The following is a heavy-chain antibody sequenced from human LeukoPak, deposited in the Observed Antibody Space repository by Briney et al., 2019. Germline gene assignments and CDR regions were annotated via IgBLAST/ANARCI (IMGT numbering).Heavy chain of an antibody. CDR1: GGSLSSYY. Sequence: KTSETLSLTCTVSGGSLSSYYWSWIRQSAGKGLEWIGRIYTSGNTHYNPSLKSRVTMSLDMSNNQFSLKVTSVTAADTAVYYCARSADHGVYNWFDPWGPGTLSPSPQ. V-gene: IGHV4-4*07. D-gene: IGHD4-17*01. J-gene: IGHJ5*02. CDR3: ARSADHGVYNWFDP. CDR2: IYTSGNT.